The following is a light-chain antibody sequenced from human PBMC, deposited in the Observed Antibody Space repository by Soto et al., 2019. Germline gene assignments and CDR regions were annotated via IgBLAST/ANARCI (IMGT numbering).Light chain of an antibody. J-gene: IGKJ4*01. CDR2: PAT. Sequence: IQMTQSPSSLSASVGDRVTITCRSRQGIRNYLAWYQTKPGRVPQLPIYPATTLKSGGPSRVSGSRSGTNFTLTIIGLHPEDGATYYGKKYTGSPLTCGSGPKVPIK. CDR1: QGIRNY. V-gene: IGKV1-27*01. CDR3: KKYTGSPLT.